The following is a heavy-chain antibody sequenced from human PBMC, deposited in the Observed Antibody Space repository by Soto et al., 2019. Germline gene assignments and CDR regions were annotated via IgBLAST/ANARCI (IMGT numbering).Heavy chain of an antibody. CDR2: INPSGGST. CDR1: GYTFTNYY. D-gene: IGHD3-3*01. CDR3: ARFNQGFWSGSGDV. V-gene: IGHV1-46*01. Sequence: QVQLVQSGAEVKKPGASVKISCKASGYTFTNYYVHWVRQAPGQGREWMGVINPSGGSTTYAQKFQGRVTMTRDTSKNQFSLKLSSVTAADTAVYYCARFNQGFWSGSGDVWGKGTTVTVSS. J-gene: IGHJ6*04.